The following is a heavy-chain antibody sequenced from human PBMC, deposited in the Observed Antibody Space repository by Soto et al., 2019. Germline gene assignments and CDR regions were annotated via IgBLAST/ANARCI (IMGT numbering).Heavy chain of an antibody. CDR1: GFSLSTSGVG. CDR3: AHLAWKEMWPRAPVVN. CDR2: IFWDDDK. J-gene: IGHJ4*02. V-gene: IGHV2-5*02. D-gene: IGHD1-1*01. Sequence: QITLRESGPTLVKPTQTLTLTCTFSGFSLSTSGVGVGWIRQPPAKALEWLGIIFWDDDKRYRPSLKRRVSITKDTSKNQLVLTMTNMGPVDTATYYCAHLAWKEMWPRAPVVNWGQGTPVTVSS.